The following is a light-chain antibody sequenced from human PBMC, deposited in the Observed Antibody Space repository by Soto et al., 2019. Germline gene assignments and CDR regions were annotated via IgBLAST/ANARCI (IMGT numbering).Light chain of an antibody. CDR3: QQYNSYSPLT. CDR2: KAS. J-gene: IGKJ1*01. Sequence: DIQMTQSPSTLSASVGDRVTITCRASQSISSWLAWYQQKPGKAAKLLIYKASSLESAVPSRFSGSGSGTEFTLTISRLQPDDFATYDCQQYNSYSPLTFGQGTKVEIK. CDR1: QSISSW. V-gene: IGKV1-5*03.